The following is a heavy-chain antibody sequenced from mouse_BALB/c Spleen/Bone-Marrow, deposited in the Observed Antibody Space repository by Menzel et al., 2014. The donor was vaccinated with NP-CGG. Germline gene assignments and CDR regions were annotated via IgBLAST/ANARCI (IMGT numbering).Heavy chain of an antibody. Sequence: EVQLQQSGPELVKPGASVKISCKTSGYTFTEYTMHWVKQSHGKSLEWIGGINPNNGATSYSQKFKGKATLTVDKSSSTAYMELRSLTSEDSAVYFCARRQFGPAWFAYWGQGTLVTVSA. CDR3: ARRQFGPAWFAY. D-gene: IGHD6-1*01. V-gene: IGHV1-22*01. CDR2: INPNNGAT. CDR1: GYTFTEYT. J-gene: IGHJ3*01.